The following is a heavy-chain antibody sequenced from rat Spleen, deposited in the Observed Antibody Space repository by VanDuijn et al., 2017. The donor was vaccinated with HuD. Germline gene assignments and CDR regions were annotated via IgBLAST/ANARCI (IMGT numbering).Heavy chain of an antibody. CDR1: AFSLTHFH. J-gene: IGHJ2*01. CDR2: IWGDGST. CDR3: ARDYYEGFDY. Sequence: QVQLKESGPGLVKPSETLSLTCPVSAFSLTHFHINWVRHSPGKGLEWMGVIWGDGSTTYNSALTSRLSISRDTSKSQVFLKMSGLKTEDTATYYCARDYYEGFDYWGQGVMVTVSS. D-gene: IGHD1-12*01. V-gene: IGHV2-32*01.